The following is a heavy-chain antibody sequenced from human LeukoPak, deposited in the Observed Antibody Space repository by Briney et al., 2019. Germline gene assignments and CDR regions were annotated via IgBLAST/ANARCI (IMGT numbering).Heavy chain of an antibody. CDR2: ICYSGST. D-gene: IGHD3-10*01. Sequence: PSETLSLTCTVSGGSISSYYWSWIRQPPGKGLEWIGYICYSGSTNYNLSLKSRVTISVDTSKNQFSLKLSSVTAADTAVYYCARDPGDYFDYWGQGTLVTVSS. V-gene: IGHV4-59*01. J-gene: IGHJ4*02. CDR3: ARDPGDYFDY. CDR1: GGSISSYY.